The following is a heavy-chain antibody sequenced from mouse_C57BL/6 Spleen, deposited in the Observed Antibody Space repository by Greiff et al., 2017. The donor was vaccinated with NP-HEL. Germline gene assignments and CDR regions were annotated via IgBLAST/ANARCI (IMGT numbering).Heavy chain of an antibody. CDR3: ARSGGRGNAMDY. J-gene: IGHJ4*01. V-gene: IGHV1-64*01. CDR2: IHPNSGST. Sequence: VQLQQSGAELVKPGASVKLSCKASGYTFTSYWMHWVKQRPGQGLEWIGMIHPNSGSTNYNEKFKSKATLTVDQSSSTAYMQLSSLTSEDSAVYYSARSGGRGNAMDYWVQGTSVTVSS. CDR1: GYTFTSYW. D-gene: IGHD3-1*01.